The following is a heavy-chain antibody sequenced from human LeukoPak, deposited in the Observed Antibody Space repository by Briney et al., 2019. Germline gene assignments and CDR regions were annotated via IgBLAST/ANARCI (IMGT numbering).Heavy chain of an antibody. Sequence: GGSLRLSCAASGFTFRSNAMHWVRQAPGKGLEWVTFIQYDGNEKYYADSMKGRFTISRDNSKSTLYLQMNSLRVEDTALYYCARERDRRGYFDYWGQGTLVTVSS. D-gene: IGHD2-15*01. J-gene: IGHJ4*02. V-gene: IGHV3-30*02. CDR3: ARERDRRGYFDY. CDR1: GFTFRSNA. CDR2: IQYDGNEK.